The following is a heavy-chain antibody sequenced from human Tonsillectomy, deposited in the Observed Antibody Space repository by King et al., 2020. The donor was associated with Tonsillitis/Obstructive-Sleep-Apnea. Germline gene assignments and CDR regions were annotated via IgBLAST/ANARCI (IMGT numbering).Heavy chain of an antibody. J-gene: IGHJ4*02. CDR3: AKRIVGATTQFDF. Sequence: VQLVESGGGLVQPGGPLRLSCAASGFTFSSHAMSWVRQAPGRGLEWVSAIIDSGVSTTYADSVKGRFTISRDNSKNTLYLQMNSLRGEDTAVYFCAKRIVGATTQFDFWGQGTLVTVSS. CDR1: GFTFSSHA. V-gene: IGHV3-23*04. CDR2: IIDSGVST. D-gene: IGHD1-26*01.